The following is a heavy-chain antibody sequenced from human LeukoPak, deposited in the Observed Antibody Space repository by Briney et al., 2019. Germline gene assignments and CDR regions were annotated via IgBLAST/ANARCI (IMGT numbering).Heavy chain of an antibody. J-gene: IGHJ3*01. CDR1: GFTFGNSW. V-gene: IGHV3-74*01. CDR2: INADGSTT. CDR3: VVVVEPPDSDGFDV. D-gene: IGHD1-14*01. Sequence: GGSLRLSCAAYGFTFGNSWVHWVRHAPGKGLVWGSLINADGSTTTYADSVKGRFTISRDNARNTLSLQMNSLTIEDTAVYYCVVVVEPPDSDGFDVWGQGTMITVSS.